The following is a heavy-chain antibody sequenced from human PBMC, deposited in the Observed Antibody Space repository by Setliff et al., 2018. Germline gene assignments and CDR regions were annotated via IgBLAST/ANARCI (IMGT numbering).Heavy chain of an antibody. CDR2: IYSSGIT. J-gene: IGHJ3*01. D-gene: IGHD7-27*01. CDR1: GGSITNFY. Sequence: SETLSLTCTVSGGSITNFYWNWIRQSPGKGLEWIGYIYSSGITNYNPSLKSRLTMSVDTSKNQFSLHLSSMTAADTAVYYCARQPPLNWAIPFDLWGQGKRVT. CDR3: ARQPPLNWAIPFDL. V-gene: IGHV4-59*08.